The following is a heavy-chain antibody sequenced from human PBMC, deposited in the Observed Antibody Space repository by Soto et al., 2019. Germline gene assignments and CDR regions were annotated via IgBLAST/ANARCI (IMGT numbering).Heavy chain of an antibody. CDR2: IYYSGST. V-gene: IGHV4-59*01. CDR3: ARDLLRAASGFDP. Sequence: SETLSLTCTVSGGSISSYYWSWIRQPPGKGLEWIGYIYYSGSTNYNPSLKSRVTISVDTSKNQFSLKLSSVTAADTAVYYCARDLLRAASGFDPWGQGTLVTVSS. J-gene: IGHJ5*02. D-gene: IGHD6-13*01. CDR1: GGSISSYY.